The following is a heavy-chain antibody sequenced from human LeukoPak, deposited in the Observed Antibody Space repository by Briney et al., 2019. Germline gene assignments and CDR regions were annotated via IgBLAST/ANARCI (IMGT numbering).Heavy chain of an antibody. J-gene: IGHJ4*02. CDR2: INHSGST. Sequence: PSETLSLTCAVYGGSFSGYYWSWIRQPPGKGLEWIGEINHSGSTNYNPSLKSRVTISVDTSKNQFSLKLSSVTAADTAVYYCARSKNYYFDYWGQGTLVTVSS. V-gene: IGHV4-34*01. D-gene: IGHD1-7*01. CDR3: ARSKNYYFDY. CDR1: GGSFSGYY.